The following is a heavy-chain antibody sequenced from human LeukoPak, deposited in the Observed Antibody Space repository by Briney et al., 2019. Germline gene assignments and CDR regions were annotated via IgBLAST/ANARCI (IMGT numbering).Heavy chain of an antibody. Sequence: GESLKISCKGSGYIFTNYWIARVRQMPGKGLELMGIIYPGDSDTRYSPSFQGQVTISVDKSISTAYLQWTSLKASDTAMYYCARHEGSYGSGSYYADSWGQGTLVTVSS. J-gene: IGHJ4*02. D-gene: IGHD3-10*01. V-gene: IGHV5-51*01. CDR3: ARHEGSYGSGSYYADS. CDR1: GYIFTNYW. CDR2: IYPGDSDT.